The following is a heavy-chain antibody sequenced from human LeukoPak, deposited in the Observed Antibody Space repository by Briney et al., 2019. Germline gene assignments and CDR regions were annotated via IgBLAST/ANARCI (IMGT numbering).Heavy chain of an antibody. Sequence: PGGSLRLSCAASGFTFSSYAMSWVRQAPGKGLEWVSAISGSGGSTYYADSVKGRFTISRDNSKNTLYLQMNSLRAEDTAVYYCAILKGYCRGGSCYSSEATWFDPWGQGTLVTVSS. CDR2: ISGSGGST. D-gene: IGHD2-15*01. CDR1: GFTFSSYA. V-gene: IGHV3-23*01. J-gene: IGHJ5*02. CDR3: AILKGYCRGGSCYSSEATWFDP.